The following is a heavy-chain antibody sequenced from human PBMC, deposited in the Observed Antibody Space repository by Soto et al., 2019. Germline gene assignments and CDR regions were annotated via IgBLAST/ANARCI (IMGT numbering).Heavy chain of an antibody. CDR1: GGSISSGDYY. CDR3: ARGNYGDYVSDY. J-gene: IGHJ4*02. CDR2: IYYSGST. D-gene: IGHD4-17*01. Sequence: QVQLQESGPGLVKPSQTLSLTCTVSGGSISSGDYYWSWIRQPPGKGLEWIGYIYYSGSTYYNPSLKSRVXTXVXXSNNPFSLKLSSVTAADTAVYYGARGNYGDYVSDYWGQGTLVTVSS. V-gene: IGHV4-30-4*01.